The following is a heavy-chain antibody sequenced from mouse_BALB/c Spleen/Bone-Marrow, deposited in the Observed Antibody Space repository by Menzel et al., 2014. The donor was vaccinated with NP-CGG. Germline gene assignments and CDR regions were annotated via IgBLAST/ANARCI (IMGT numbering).Heavy chain of an antibody. Sequence: QVQLQQSGAELVKPGAPVQLSCKASGYTFTSYWMNWVKQRPGRGLEWIGRIDPSDSETHYNQKFKDKATLTVDKSSSTAYIQLSSLTSEDSAVYYCARNFVYFDDWGEGHTLTVPS. CDR3: ARNFVYFDD. J-gene: IGHJ2*01. CDR2: IDPSDSET. CDR1: GYTFTSYW. V-gene: IGHV1-69*02.